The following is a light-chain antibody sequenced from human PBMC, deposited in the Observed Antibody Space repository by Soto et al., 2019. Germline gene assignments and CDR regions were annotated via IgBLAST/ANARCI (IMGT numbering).Light chain of an antibody. J-gene: IGKJ5*01. CDR2: GAS. Sequence: EIVLTQSPGTLSLSPGERATFSCRDSQSVSNNYLAWYQQKPGQAPRLLIYGASSRATGIPDRFSGSGSGTDFTLTISRLEPEDIAVYFCQQYGSSPLTFGQGTRLEI. CDR1: QSVSNNY. V-gene: IGKV3-20*01. CDR3: QQYGSSPLT.